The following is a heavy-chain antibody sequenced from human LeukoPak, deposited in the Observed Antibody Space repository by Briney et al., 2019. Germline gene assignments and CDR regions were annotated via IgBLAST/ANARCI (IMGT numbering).Heavy chain of an antibody. D-gene: IGHD3-22*01. J-gene: IGHJ4*02. CDR2: IYYSGGT. Sequence: PSETLSLTCTVSGGSISSYYWSWIRQPPGKGLEWIGYIYYSGGTNYNPSLKSRVTISVDTSKNQFSLKLSSVTAADTAVYYCARHDPVVPEVPFDYWGQGTLVTVSS. V-gene: IGHV4-59*08. CDR1: GGSISSYY. CDR3: ARHDPVVPEVPFDY.